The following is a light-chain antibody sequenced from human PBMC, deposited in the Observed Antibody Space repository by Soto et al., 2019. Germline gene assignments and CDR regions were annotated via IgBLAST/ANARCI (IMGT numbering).Light chain of an antibody. J-gene: IGKJ5*01. V-gene: IGKV1-39*01. CDR2: TAS. Sequence: DIQMTQSPSSLSASVGDRVTITCRASQSISIYLNWYQQKPGKAPKLLIYTASSLQSGVPSRFSGSGSGTDFTLTISSLQPEDCATYYCQQSYTTPLTFGHGTRLDIK. CDR3: QQSYTTPLT. CDR1: QSISIY.